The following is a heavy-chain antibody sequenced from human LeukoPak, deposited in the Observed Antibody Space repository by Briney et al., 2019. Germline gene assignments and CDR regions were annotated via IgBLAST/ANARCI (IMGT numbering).Heavy chain of an antibody. V-gene: IGHV3-9*01. CDR1: GFTFDDYA. D-gene: IGHD1-26*01. CDR2: ISWNSGSI. Sequence: PGRSLRLSCAASGFTFDDYAMHWVRHAPGKGLEWVPGISWNSGSIGYADSVKGRFTISRDNAKNSLYLQRNSLSAEDTALYYCAKNISALGGSYMWNAFDIWGQGTMVTVSS. J-gene: IGHJ3*02. CDR3: AKNISALGGSYMWNAFDI.